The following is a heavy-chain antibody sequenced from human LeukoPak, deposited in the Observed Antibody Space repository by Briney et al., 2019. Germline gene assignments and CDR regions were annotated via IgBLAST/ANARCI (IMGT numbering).Heavy chain of an antibody. CDR1: GFTFSDYY. CDR3: ARVYHVFWSGYLIH. CDR2: ISSSGSTI. Sequence: GGSLRLSCAASGFTFSDYYMSWIRQAPGKGLEWVSYISSSGSTIYYADSVKDRFTISRDNAKNTLYLQMNSLRAEDAAVYYCARVYHVFWSGYLIHWGQGTLVTVSS. V-gene: IGHV3-11*01. J-gene: IGHJ4*02. D-gene: IGHD3-3*01.